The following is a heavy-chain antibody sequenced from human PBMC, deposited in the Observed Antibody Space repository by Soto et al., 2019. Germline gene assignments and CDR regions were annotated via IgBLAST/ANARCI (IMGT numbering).Heavy chain of an antibody. CDR2: INHSGST. Sequence: PSETLSLTCAVSSGSISSSNWWSWVRQPPGKGLEWIGEINHSGSTNYNPSLKSRVTISVDTSKNQFSLKLSSVTAADTAVYYCARLITGTTRPFDYWGQGTLVTVSS. CDR3: ARLITGTTRPFDY. J-gene: IGHJ4*02. V-gene: IGHV4-4*02. D-gene: IGHD1-7*01. CDR1: SGSISSSNW.